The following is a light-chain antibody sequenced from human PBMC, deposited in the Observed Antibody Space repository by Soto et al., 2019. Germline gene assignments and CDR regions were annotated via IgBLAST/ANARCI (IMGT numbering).Light chain of an antibody. Sequence: QSALTQPASVSGSPGQSITISCTGTSSDVGGYNYVSWYQQHPGKAPKLMIYDVSNRPSGVPNRFSGSKSANTASLNISGLQAEDEGDYYCSSYTSGSTLVFGGGTKLTVL. CDR1: SSDVGGYNY. CDR3: SSYTSGSTLV. J-gene: IGLJ2*01. V-gene: IGLV2-14*03. CDR2: DVS.